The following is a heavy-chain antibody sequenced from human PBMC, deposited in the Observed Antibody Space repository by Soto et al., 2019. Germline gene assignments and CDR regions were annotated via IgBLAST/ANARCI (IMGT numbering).Heavy chain of an antibody. D-gene: IGHD4-4*01. CDR3: VRGGSNYAS. CDR1: GFTFSYSW. J-gene: IGHJ5*02. V-gene: IGHV3-7*01. CDR2: IKPDESEK. Sequence: PGGSLRLSCTASGFTFSYSWMTWVRQAPGKGLEWVARIKPDESEKKYADSVKGRFSISRDNAKNSMYLQMDSLRGEDTAVYYCVRGGSNYASWGQGTLVTVYS.